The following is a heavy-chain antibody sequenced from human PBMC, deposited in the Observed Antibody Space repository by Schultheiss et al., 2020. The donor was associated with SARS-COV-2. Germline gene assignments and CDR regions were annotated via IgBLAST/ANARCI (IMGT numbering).Heavy chain of an antibody. V-gene: IGHV3-30-3*01. J-gene: IGHJ6*02. D-gene: IGHD2-2*01. CDR2: ISYDGSNK. CDR1: GFTFSSYA. CDR3: ARDLHHIVVVPAAMRGYYYYYGMDV. Sequence: GGSLRLSCAASGFTFSSYAMHWVRQAPGKGLEWVAVISYDGSNKYYADSVKGRFTISRDNSKNTLYLQMNSLRAEDTAVYYCARDLHHIVVVPAAMRGYYYYYGMDVWGQGTTVTVSS.